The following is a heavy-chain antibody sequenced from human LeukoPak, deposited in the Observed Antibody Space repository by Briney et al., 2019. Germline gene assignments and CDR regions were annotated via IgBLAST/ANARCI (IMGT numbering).Heavy chain of an antibody. Sequence: PSETLSLTCTVSGGSISSYYWSWIRQPPGKGLEWIGYIYYSGSTNYNPSLKSRVTISVDTSKNQFSLKLSSVTAADTAVYYCAAKAARPVRHVWWDYYYYMDVWGKGTTVTVSS. V-gene: IGHV4-59*01. CDR3: AAKAARPVRHVWWDYYYYMDV. J-gene: IGHJ6*03. CDR2: IYYSGST. D-gene: IGHD6-6*01. CDR1: GGSISSYY.